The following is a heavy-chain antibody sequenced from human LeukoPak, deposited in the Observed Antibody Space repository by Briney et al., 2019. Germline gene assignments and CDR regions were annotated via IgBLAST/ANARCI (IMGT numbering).Heavy chain of an antibody. D-gene: IGHD1-7*01. CDR1: GYIFSTYH. J-gene: IGHJ4*02. Sequence: ASVKVSCKASGYIFSTYHMHWVRQAPGQGLEWMGIMNPSGRGTSNAQRFQGRVTMTRDTSTSTVYMELSSLRSEDTAVYYCAISFNWNYGYFDYWGQGTLVTVSS. CDR2: MNPSGRGT. CDR3: AISFNWNYGYFDY. V-gene: IGHV1-46*01.